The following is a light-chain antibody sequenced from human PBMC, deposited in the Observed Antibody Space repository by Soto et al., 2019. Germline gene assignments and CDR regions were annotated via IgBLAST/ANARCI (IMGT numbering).Light chain of an antibody. CDR1: QNIDNW. CDR2: DAS. CDR3: QQYHTSFPVS. V-gene: IGKV1-5*01. J-gene: IGKJ2*01. Sequence: DFQMTQSPSTLSASVGDRVTITCRASQNIDNWLAWYQQKPGSSPRLLIFDASTLQSGAPGRFSGSGSGTDFALTISNLQPDDFATYYCQQYHTSFPVSFGPGTKLEIK.